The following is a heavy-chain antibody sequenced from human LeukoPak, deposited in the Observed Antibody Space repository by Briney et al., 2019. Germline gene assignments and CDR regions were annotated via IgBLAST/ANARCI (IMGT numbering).Heavy chain of an antibody. Sequence: ASVKVSCKASGYTFTDYYIHWVRQATGQGLEWMGWMNPNSGNTGYAQKFQGRVTMTRNTSISTAYMELSSLRSEDTAVYYCARGRVAAAGGWFDPWGQGTLVTVSS. CDR2: MNPNSGNT. CDR3: ARGRVAAAGGWFDP. V-gene: IGHV1-8*02. CDR1: GYTFTDYY. J-gene: IGHJ5*02. D-gene: IGHD6-13*01.